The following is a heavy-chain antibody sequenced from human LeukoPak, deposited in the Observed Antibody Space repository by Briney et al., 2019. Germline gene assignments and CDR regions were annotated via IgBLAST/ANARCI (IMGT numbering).Heavy chain of an antibody. CDR2: IYYSGST. D-gene: IGHD5-24*01. J-gene: IGHJ3*02. Sequence: ASQTLSLTCTVSGGSISSGGYYWSWIRQPPGKGLEWIGYIYYSGSTYYNPSLKSRVTISVDTSKNQFSLKLSSVTAADTAVYYCARDRQGEMATIHHDAFDIWGQGTMVTVSS. CDR3: ARDRQGEMATIHHDAFDI. CDR1: GGSISSGGYY. V-gene: IGHV4-31*03.